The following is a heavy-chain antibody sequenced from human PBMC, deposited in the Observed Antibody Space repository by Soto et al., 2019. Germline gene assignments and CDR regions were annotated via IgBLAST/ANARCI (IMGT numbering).Heavy chain of an antibody. J-gene: IGHJ1*01. CDR3: ARDWAAYCGGDCAEYFKH. V-gene: IGHV1-18*01. CDR1: GYTFTSYG. CDR2: ISAYNGNT. Sequence: ASVKVSCKASGYTFTSYGISWVRQAPGQGLEWMGWISAYNGNTNYAQKLQGRVTMTTDTSTSTAYMELRSLRSDDTAVYYCARDWAAYCGGDCAEYFKHWGQGTLVTVSS. D-gene: IGHD2-21*02.